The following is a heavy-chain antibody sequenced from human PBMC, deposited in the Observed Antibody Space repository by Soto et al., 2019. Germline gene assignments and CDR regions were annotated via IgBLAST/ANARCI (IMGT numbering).Heavy chain of an antibody. V-gene: IGHV1-8*01. CDR3: ARGILMTSVLGYYYYYMDV. J-gene: IGHJ6*03. CDR2: MNPNSGNT. CDR1: GYTFTSYD. D-gene: IGHD3-3*02. Sequence: QVQLVQSGAEVKKPGASVKVSCKASGYTFTSYDINWVRQATGQGLEWMGWMNPNSGNTGYAQKLQGRVTMTRNTSISTGYMELSRLRSEDTAVYYCARGILMTSVLGYYYYYMDVWGKGTTVTVSS.